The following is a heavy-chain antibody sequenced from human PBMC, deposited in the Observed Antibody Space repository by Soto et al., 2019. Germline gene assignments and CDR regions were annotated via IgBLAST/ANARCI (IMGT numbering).Heavy chain of an antibody. J-gene: IGHJ4*02. CDR2: MNPNSGNT. D-gene: IGHD3-3*01. CDR3: ARGTPYYDFWSGYYTFDY. V-gene: IGHV1-8*01. Sequence: ASVKVSCKASGYTFTSYDINWVRQATGQGLEWMGWMNPNSGNTGYAQKFQGRVTMTRNTSISTAYMELSSLRSEDTAVYYCARGTPYYDFWSGYYTFDYWGQGTLVTVSS. CDR1: GYTFTSYD.